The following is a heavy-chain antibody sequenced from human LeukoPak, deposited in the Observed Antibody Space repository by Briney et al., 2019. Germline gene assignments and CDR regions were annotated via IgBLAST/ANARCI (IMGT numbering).Heavy chain of an antibody. CDR3: ARRVGYCSGGSCYPPDY. D-gene: IGHD2-15*01. V-gene: IGHV5-51*01. Sequence: GESLQISCKGSGYSFTSYWIGWVRQMPGKGLEWMGIIYPGDSDTRYSPSLQGQVTISADKSISTAYLQWSSLKASDTAMYYCARRVGYCSGGSCYPPDYWGQGTLVTVSS. J-gene: IGHJ4*02. CDR2: IYPGDSDT. CDR1: GYSFTSYW.